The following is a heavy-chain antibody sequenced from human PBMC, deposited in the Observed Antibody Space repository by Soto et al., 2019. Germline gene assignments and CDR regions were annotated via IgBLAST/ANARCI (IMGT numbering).Heavy chain of an antibody. CDR3: ARGQRITMIVVVITTHYFDY. Sequence: SETLSLTCTVSGGSVSSGSYYWSWIRQPPGKGLEWIGYIYYSGSTNYNPSLKSRVTISVDTSKNQFSLKLSSVTAADTAVYYCARGQRITMIVVVITTHYFDYWGQGTLVTVSS. J-gene: IGHJ4*02. D-gene: IGHD3-22*01. CDR1: GGSVSSGSYY. V-gene: IGHV4-61*01. CDR2: IYYSGST.